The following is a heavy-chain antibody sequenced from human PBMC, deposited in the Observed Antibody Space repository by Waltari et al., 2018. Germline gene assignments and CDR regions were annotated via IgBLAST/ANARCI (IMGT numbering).Heavy chain of an antibody. Sequence: QVHLQVSGPGLVTPSETLSLTCAVSDYSISSGFYWGWFRHPPGKGLEWIGSINHSGSTFYKPSLKSRVTISVDTALNHFSLKVNAVTATDTAVYYCARQGGYINVWWEDYWYFDHWGRGTLVTVSS. CDR1: DYSISSGFY. CDR3: ARQGGYINVWWEDYWYFDH. D-gene: IGHD1-26*01. CDR2: INHSGST. V-gene: IGHV4-38-2*01. J-gene: IGHJ2*01.